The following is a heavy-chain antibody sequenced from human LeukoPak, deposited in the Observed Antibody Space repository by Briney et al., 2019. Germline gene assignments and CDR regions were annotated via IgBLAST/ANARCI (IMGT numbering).Heavy chain of an antibody. J-gene: IGHJ4*02. Sequence: GGSLRLSCAASGFTFSSYWMSWVRQAPGKGLEWVANIKQDGSEKYYVDSVKGRFTISRDNAKNSLYLQMNSLRAEDTAVYYCAREARGDYVYFDYWGQGTLVTVSS. CDR2: IKQDGSEK. CDR3: AREARGDYVYFDY. CDR1: GFTFSSYW. D-gene: IGHD4-17*01. V-gene: IGHV3-7*01.